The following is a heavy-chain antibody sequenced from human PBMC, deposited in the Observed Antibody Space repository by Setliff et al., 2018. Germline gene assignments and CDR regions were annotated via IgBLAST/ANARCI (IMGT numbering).Heavy chain of an antibody. V-gene: IGHV1-18*01. J-gene: IGHJ1*01. CDR3: ARVMAVFAIEGLQGGGEH. Sequence: VKVSCKASGYTLTSYGVTWVRQAPGQGLEWMGWISNRNGETNYAQMFQGRVTMTTDTSTNTAYMDLGSLRSDDTAFYFCARVMAVFAIEGLQGGGEHWGPGTLVTVSS. D-gene: IGHD2-8*02. CDR1: GYTLTSYG. CDR2: ISNRNGET.